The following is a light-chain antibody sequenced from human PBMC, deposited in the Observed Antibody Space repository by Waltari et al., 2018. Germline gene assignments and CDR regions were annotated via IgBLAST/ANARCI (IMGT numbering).Light chain of an antibody. CDR1: SSHVGGYNN. V-gene: IGLV2-8*01. CDR2: EVT. J-gene: IGLJ3*02. Sequence: QPALTKPPSAPGSPGQAATISCTGTSSHVGGYNNVPWYQQYPGKAPKLVIYEVTKRPSGVPDRFSGSKSGNTASLTVSGVQAEDEADYYCNSYAGSHTWVFGGGTKLTVL. CDR3: NSYAGSHTWV.